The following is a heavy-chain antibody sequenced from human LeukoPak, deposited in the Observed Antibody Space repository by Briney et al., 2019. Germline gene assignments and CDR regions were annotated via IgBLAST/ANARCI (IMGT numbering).Heavy chain of an antibody. Sequence: ASVKVSCKTSGYTLIAFYIHWVRQAPGQGPEWMGWINPDSGGSEYGQKFQGRVTFTSDTSSTTVYMEVRSLKSDDTAVYYCARDMTGGIWARATSFDHWGQGTLVTVSS. J-gene: IGHJ4*02. CDR1: GYTLIAFY. CDR2: INPDSGGS. CDR3: ARDMTGGIWARATSFDH. D-gene: IGHD1-14*01. V-gene: IGHV1-2*02.